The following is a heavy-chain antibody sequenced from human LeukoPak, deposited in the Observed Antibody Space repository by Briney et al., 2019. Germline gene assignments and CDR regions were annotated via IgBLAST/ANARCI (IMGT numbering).Heavy chain of an antibody. V-gene: IGHV4-39*02. J-gene: IGHJ5*02. D-gene: IGHD3-10*01. CDR3: ARDRYYYDSGSYNWFDP. Sequence: PSETLSLTCTASGDSITNSNYYWGWVRQSPGRGLEWLGNIFYNGGPYYNPSLKSRVTISVDTPKNQFSLKLSSVTAADTAVYYCARDRYYYDSGSYNWFDPWGQGTLVTVSS. CDR1: GDSITNSNYY. CDR2: IFYNGGP.